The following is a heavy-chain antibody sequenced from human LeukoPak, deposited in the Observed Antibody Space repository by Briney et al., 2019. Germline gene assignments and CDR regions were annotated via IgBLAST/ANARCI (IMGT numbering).Heavy chain of an antibody. J-gene: IGHJ4*02. Sequence: GRSLRLSCAASGFTFSSYAMHWVRQAPGKGLEWVAVISYDGSNKYYADSVKGRFTISRDNSKNTLYLQMNSLRAEDTAVYYCGGGARDGGGEWGQGTLVTVSS. CDR3: GGGARDGGGE. D-gene: IGHD3-16*01. CDR1: GFTFSSYA. CDR2: ISYDGSNK. V-gene: IGHV3-30-3*01.